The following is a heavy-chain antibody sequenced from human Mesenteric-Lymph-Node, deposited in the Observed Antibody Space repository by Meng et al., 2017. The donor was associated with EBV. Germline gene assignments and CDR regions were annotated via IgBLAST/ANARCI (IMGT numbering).Heavy chain of an antibody. CDR1: GYTFTVYY. D-gene: IGHD5-24*01. CDR2: MNPNSGKI. CDR3: ERVHQRWLQIPYDY. J-gene: IGHJ4*02. Sequence: QVRRVQSGAEVKKPVAEVKVSCKASGYTFTVYYVHWVRQGTGQGLEWMGGMNPNSGKIGYAQKFQGRVTMTRNTSISTAYLELSSLRSEDTAVYYCERVHQRWLQIPYDYWGQGTLVTVSS. V-gene: IGHV1-8*02.